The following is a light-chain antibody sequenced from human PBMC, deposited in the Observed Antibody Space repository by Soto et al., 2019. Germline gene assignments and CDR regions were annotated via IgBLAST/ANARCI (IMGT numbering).Light chain of an antibody. CDR1: QSISTW. CDR2: KAS. Sequence: DIQMTQSPSTLSASVGDRVTITYRASQSISTWLTWYQQKPGKASNLLIYKASSLESGVPSRFSGSGSGTEFTLTISSLQPDDFATYYCQHYSSFPYTFGQGTKVDIK. CDR3: QHYSSFPYT. V-gene: IGKV1-5*03. J-gene: IGKJ2*01.